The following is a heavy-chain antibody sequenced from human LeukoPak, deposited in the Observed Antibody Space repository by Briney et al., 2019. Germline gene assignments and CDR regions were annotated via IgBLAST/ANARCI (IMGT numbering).Heavy chain of an antibody. J-gene: IGHJ1*01. CDR1: GFTFSKVW. Sequence: GGSLRLSCAASGFTFSKVWMSWVRQAPGKGLEWVGRIKSKTDGGTIDYAAPVKGRFTISRDDSKDTLFLQMNSLKTEDTAVYYCTTDLSELDDSGYYAKYFHHWRQGTLVSVSS. D-gene: IGHD3-22*01. V-gene: IGHV3-15*01. CDR3: TTDLSELDDSGYYAKYFHH. CDR2: IKSKTDGGTI.